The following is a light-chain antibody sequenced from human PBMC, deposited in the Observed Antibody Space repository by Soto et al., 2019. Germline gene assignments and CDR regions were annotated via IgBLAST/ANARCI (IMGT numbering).Light chain of an antibody. CDR1: QSISSW. CDR3: QHYNSYLRT. J-gene: IGKJ1*01. CDR2: KAS. V-gene: IGKV1-5*03. Sequence: DIQMTQSPSTLSASVGDRVTITCRASQSISSWLAWYQQKPGKAPKLLIYKASSLESEVPSRFSGSGSGTEFTLTISSLQPDDFATYYCQHYNSYLRTFGQGTKVEI.